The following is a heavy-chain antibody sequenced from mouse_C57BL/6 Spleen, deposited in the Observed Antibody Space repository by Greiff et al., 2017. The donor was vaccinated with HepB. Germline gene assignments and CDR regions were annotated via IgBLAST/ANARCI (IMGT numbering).Heavy chain of an antibody. CDR3: ARDRKKYGSSYGGYFDV. D-gene: IGHD1-1*01. CDR1: GFTFSSYA. Sequence: EVKLVESGGGLVKPGGSLKLSCAASGFTFSSYAMSWVRQTPEKRLEWVATISDGGSYTYYPDNVKGRFTISRDNAKNNLYLQMSHLKSEDTAMYYCARDRKKYGSSYGGYFDVWGTGTTVTVSS. V-gene: IGHV5-4*01. J-gene: IGHJ1*03. CDR2: ISDGGSYT.